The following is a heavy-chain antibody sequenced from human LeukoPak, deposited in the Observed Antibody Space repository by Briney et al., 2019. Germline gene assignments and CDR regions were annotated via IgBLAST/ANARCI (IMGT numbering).Heavy chain of an antibody. CDR3: ATYSSLNRREFQY. CDR2: IKTDGSEK. D-gene: IGHD3-22*01. J-gene: IGHJ1*01. V-gene: IGHV3-7*01. Sequence: PGGSLRLSCEGSGFTFSNYWTGWVRQAPGKGLQWVANIKTDGSEKYYVDSVKGRFTISRDNAKNSLYLQLNSLRAEDTAVYYCATYSSLNRREFQYWGQGTLLTVSS. CDR1: GFTFSNYW.